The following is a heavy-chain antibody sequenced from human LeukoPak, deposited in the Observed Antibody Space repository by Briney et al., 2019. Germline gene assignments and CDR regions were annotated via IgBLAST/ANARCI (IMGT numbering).Heavy chain of an antibody. CDR1: GYTFSDFY. D-gene: IGHD3-16*01. CDR3: AKDRRGPKSYYYFYYMDV. CDR2: INPSGGGT. V-gene: IGHV1-2*02. J-gene: IGHJ6*03. Sequence: ASVKVSCKASGYTFSDFYIHWVRQAPGQGLEWVGWINPSGGGTNYAPQFQGRVTMARDTSISTAYMELSRLTSDDTAVYYCAKDRRGPKSYYYFYYMDVWGKGNTVTVSS.